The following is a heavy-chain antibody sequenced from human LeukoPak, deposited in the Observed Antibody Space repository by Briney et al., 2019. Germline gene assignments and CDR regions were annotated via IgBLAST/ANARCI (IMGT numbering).Heavy chain of an antibody. Sequence: GGSLRLSCAASGLTFSSYSMNWVRRAPGKGLEWVSSISGDSYYIYYADSVKGRFTISRDNAKNSLYLQMNSLRAEDTAVYYCARGRQWLTKGYFDYWGQGTLVTVSS. CDR2: ISGDSYYI. CDR3: ARGRQWLTKGYFDY. J-gene: IGHJ4*02. D-gene: IGHD6-19*01. CDR1: GLTFSSYS. V-gene: IGHV3-21*04.